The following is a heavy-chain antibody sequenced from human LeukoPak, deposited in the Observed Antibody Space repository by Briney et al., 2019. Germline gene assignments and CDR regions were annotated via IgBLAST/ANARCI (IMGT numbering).Heavy chain of an antibody. D-gene: IGHD3-16*01. Sequence: ASVKVSCKASGYTFTGYYMHWVRQAPGQGLEWMGRNNPNSGGTNYAQKFQGRVTMTRDTSISTAYMELGRLRSDDTAVYYCARTMTWGANYYGMDVWGQGTTVTVSS. V-gene: IGHV1-2*06. CDR3: ARTMTWGANYYGMDV. CDR1: GYTFTGYY. CDR2: NNPNSGGT. J-gene: IGHJ6*02.